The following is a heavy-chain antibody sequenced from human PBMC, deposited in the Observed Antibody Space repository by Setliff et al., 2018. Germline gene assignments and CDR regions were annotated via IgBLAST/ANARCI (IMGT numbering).Heavy chain of an antibody. Sequence: ASVKVSCKASGYTFTQYPINWMRQAPGQGLEWMGWINTNTGNPSYAQDFTGRFVFSLDTSVSTAYLQISSLKAEDTAVYYCARASRFGTIVYKGYYYMDVWGKGTTVTVSS. V-gene: IGHV7-4-1*02. CDR1: GYTFTQYP. D-gene: IGHD3-10*01. CDR3: ARASRFGTIVYKGYYYMDV. CDR2: INTNTGNP. J-gene: IGHJ6*03.